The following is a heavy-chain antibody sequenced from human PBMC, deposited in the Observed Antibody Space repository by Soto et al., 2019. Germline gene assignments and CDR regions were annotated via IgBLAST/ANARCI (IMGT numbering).Heavy chain of an antibody. Sequence: QVQLVQSGAEVKKPGASVKVSCKASGYTFTSYYMHWVRQAPGQGLEWMGIINPSGGSTSYAQKFQGRVTMTRDTSTSTVHMELSSLRSEDTAVYYCARGHRGYYYDSSGYYYYYYFDYWGQGTLVTVSS. J-gene: IGHJ4*02. CDR3: ARGHRGYYYDSSGYYYYYYFDY. D-gene: IGHD3-22*01. CDR1: GYTFTSYY. V-gene: IGHV1-46*01. CDR2: INPSGGST.